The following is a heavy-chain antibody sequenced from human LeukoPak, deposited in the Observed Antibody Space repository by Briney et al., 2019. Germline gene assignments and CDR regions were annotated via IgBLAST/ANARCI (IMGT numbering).Heavy chain of an antibody. Sequence: PGGSLRLSCAASGFTLSNYWMHWVRQGPGKGLVWVSRVSNDGSSTAYADSVRGRFTISRDNAKNTLYLQMNSLSAEDTAVYYCVGAAADTTPRPWGQGTLVTVSS. J-gene: IGHJ4*02. CDR1: GFTLSNYW. CDR2: VSNDGSST. D-gene: IGHD6-13*01. CDR3: VGAAADTTPRP. V-gene: IGHV3-74*01.